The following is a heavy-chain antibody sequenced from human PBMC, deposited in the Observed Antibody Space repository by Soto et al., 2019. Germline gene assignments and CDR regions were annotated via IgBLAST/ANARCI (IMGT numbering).Heavy chain of an antibody. V-gene: IGHV3-23*01. Sequence: EVQLLESGGGLVRPGGSLRLSCAASGVTFSSYAMSWVRQAPGKVLEWVSAISGSGGSTYYADSVKGRVTIARDNCKNTPYLQMNSPRAEYTTVYNCATRPRITIYEVVPQFDYWGQGTLVTFAS. D-gene: IGHD3-3*01. CDR2: ISGSGGST. J-gene: IGHJ4*02. CDR3: ATRPRITIYEVVPQFDY. CDR1: GVTFSSYA.